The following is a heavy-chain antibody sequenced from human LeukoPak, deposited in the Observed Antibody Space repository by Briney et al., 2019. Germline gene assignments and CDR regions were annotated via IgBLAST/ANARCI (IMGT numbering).Heavy chain of an antibody. Sequence: GGSLRLSCAASGFTFSSYGMHWVRQAPGKGLEWVAFISYDGSNKNYADSVKGRFTISRDNSKNTLYLQMNSLRAEDTAVYYCAKASSETNFDYWGQGTLVTVSS. CDR1: GFTFSSYG. CDR3: AKASSETNFDY. J-gene: IGHJ4*02. D-gene: IGHD2-2*01. V-gene: IGHV3-30*02. CDR2: ISYDGSNK.